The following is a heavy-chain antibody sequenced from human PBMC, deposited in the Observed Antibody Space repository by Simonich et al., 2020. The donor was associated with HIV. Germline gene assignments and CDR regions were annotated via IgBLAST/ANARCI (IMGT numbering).Heavy chain of an antibody. CDR1: GYTFINYY. CDR3: AAVELGH. V-gene: IGHV1-69-2*01. CDR2: VDPEDGET. D-gene: IGHD1-7*01. Sequence: EVQLVQSGAEVKKPGAPVKISCKVSGYTFINYYMHWVQQAPGKGLEWRGLVDPEDGETIYAEKFQGRVAITADTSTATAYMELSSLRSDDTAVYYCAAVELGHWGQGTLVTVSS. J-gene: IGHJ4*02.